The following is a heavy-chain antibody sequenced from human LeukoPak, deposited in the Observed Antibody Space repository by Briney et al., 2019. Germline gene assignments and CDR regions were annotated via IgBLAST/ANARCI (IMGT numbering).Heavy chain of an antibody. V-gene: IGHV3-23*01. CDR1: KFTFSTSA. CDR2: ISGSGANT. Sequence: GGSLRLSCAASKFTFSTSAMSWVRQAPGKGLEWVSAISGSGANTYYVDSVKGRFTISRDNSKNTLYLEMSSLRSDDTAVYYCAKESQTYYDIMTGYPNYYFDCWGQGTLVTVSS. J-gene: IGHJ4*02. CDR3: AKESQTYYDIMTGYPNYYFDC. D-gene: IGHD3-9*01.